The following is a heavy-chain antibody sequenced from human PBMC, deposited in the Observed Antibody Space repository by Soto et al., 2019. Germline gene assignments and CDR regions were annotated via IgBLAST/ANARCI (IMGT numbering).Heavy chain of an antibody. D-gene: IGHD2-15*01. V-gene: IGHV4-39*01. CDR1: GGSISSISYY. J-gene: IGHJ6*02. CDR3: AGTVVYYYYGMDV. Sequence: PSETLSLTCTVSGGSISSISYYWVWIRHPPGKGLEWIGSIYYSGSTYYNPSLKSRVTISVDTSKNQFSLKLSSVTAADTAVYYCAGTVVYYYYGMDVWGQGTTVTVSS. CDR2: IYYSGST.